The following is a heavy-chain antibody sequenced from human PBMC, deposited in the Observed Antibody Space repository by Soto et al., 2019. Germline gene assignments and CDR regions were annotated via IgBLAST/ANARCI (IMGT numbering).Heavy chain of an antibody. CDR3: AKDERGNSGSYFIY. Sequence: PGGSLRLSCAASGFSFSIYAMTWVRQAPGKGLEWVSSISGSGSNTYYADSVKGRFSVSRESSKNTLHLQMNSLRAEDTAVYYCAKDERGNSGSYFIYWGQGTLVTVSS. CDR1: GFSFSIYA. J-gene: IGHJ4*02. V-gene: IGHV3-23*01. D-gene: IGHD3-10*01. CDR2: ISGSGSNT.